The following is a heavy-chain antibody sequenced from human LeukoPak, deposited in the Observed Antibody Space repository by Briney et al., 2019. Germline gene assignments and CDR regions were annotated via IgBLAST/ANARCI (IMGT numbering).Heavy chain of an antibody. Sequence: AGGSLRLSCAASGFTFSSYVVHWVRQAPGKGPEYVSAISSNGGSTYYANSVKGRFTSSRDNSKNTLYLQLGSLRAEDTAVYYCARRGSYYYYMDVWGKGTTVTVSS. CDR2: ISSNGGST. V-gene: IGHV3-64*01. CDR3: ARRGSYYYYMDV. CDR1: GFTFSSYV. D-gene: IGHD3-16*01. J-gene: IGHJ6*03.